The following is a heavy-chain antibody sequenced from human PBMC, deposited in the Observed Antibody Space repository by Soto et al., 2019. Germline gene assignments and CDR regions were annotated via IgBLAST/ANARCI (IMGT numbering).Heavy chain of an antibody. CDR3: ANMPPYRIDP. V-gene: IGHV4-4*02. CDR2: ISHSGTT. J-gene: IGHJ5*02. D-gene: IGHD2-2*01. CDR1: GDSININDW. Sequence: ASETLSLTCAVSGDSININDWWSWVRQPPGKGLEWIGEISHSGTTHYNPSLKSRVSISADNSKNQFSLELTSVTAADTAIYYCANMPPYRIDPWGQGTLVTVSS.